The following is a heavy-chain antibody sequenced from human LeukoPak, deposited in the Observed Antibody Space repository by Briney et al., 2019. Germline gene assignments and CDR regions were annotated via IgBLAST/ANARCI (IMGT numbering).Heavy chain of an antibody. J-gene: IGHJ4*02. CDR2: IYYSGST. V-gene: IGHV4-61*05. CDR1: GGSISSSSYY. Sequence: SETLSLTCTVSGGSISSSSYYWGWIRQPPGKGLEWIGYIYYSGSTNYSPSLKSRVTISIDTSKNQFSLKLSSVTAADTAVYYCARGYSSSSEPFDYWGQGTLVTVSS. D-gene: IGHD6-6*01. CDR3: ARGYSSSSEPFDY.